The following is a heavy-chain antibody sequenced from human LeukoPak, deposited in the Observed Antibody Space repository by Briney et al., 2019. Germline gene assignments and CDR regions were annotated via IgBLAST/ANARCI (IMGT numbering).Heavy chain of an antibody. CDR3: ARGSSGSSYSISFDC. V-gene: IGHV3-21*04. J-gene: IGHJ4*02. CDR2: ISSSSSYI. D-gene: IGHD3-10*01. Sequence: GGSLRLSCAASGFTFSSYSMNWVRQAPGKGLEWVSSISSSSSYIYYADSVKGRFTISRDNAKNSLYLQMNSLRAEDTAVYYCARGSSGSSYSISFDCWGQGTLVTVSS. CDR1: GFTFSSYS.